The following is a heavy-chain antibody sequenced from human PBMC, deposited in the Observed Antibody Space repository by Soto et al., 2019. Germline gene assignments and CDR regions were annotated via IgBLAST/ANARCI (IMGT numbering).Heavy chain of an antibody. J-gene: IGHJ6*02. D-gene: IGHD3-3*02. CDR1: GGTFSSYA. Sequence: QVQLVQSGAEVKKPGSSVKVSCKASGGTFSSYAISWVRQAPGQGLEWMGGIIPIFGTANYAQKFQGRVTITADESKNTAYMELSRLRSEDTAVYYCARGIRRSIMPIYYYYGMDVWGQGTTVTVSS. CDR2: IIPIFGTA. V-gene: IGHV1-69*12. CDR3: ARGIRRSIMPIYYYYGMDV.